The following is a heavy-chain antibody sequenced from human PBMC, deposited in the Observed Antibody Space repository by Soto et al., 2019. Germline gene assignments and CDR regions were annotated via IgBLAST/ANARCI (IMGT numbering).Heavy chain of an antibody. CDR1: GFTFSSYA. CDR2: ISGSGGST. Sequence: GGSLRLSCAASGFTFSSYAMSWVRQAPGKGLEWVSAISGSGGSTYYADSVKGRFTISRDNSKNTLYLQMNSLRAEDTAVYYCAKQGSYGSGSYLYYGMDVWGQGTTVTVSS. CDR3: AKQGSYGSGSYLYYGMDV. J-gene: IGHJ6*02. V-gene: IGHV3-23*01. D-gene: IGHD3-10*01.